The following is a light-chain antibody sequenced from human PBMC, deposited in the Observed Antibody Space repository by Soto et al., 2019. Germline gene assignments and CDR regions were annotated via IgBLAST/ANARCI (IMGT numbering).Light chain of an antibody. V-gene: IGLV2-14*03. CDR2: EVS. CDR1: SSDIGAYKY. CDR3: TSYTPGSRL. J-gene: IGLJ3*02. Sequence: QSVLTQPASVSGSPGQSITISCTGSSSDIGAYKYVSWYQQHPGKAPKVIIYEVSNRPSGISNRFSGSKSGNTASLTISGLQADDDGDYYCTSYTPGSRLFGGGTKLTVL.